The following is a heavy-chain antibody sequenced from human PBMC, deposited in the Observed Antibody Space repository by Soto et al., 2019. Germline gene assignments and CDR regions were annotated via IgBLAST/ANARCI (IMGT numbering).Heavy chain of an antibody. J-gene: IGHJ6*04. D-gene: IGHD3-3*01. CDR1: GFSLSTARMG. Sequence: QVTLKESGPVLVKPTETLTLTCTVSGFSLSTARMGVSWIRQPPGMALEWLAHIFSNDGKSYSTSLKSRRTIHKDPIYSQVVLTKTNIEPVDRAVYYCERPSLKRSITILGLVIGAHHHHDSIDVWGKGTTVTGSS. CDR3: ERPSLKRSITILGLVIGAHHHHDSIDV. V-gene: IGHV2-26*01. CDR2: IFSNDGK.